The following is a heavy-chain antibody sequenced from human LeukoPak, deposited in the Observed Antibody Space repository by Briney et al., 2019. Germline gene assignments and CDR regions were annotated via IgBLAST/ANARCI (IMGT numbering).Heavy chain of an antibody. J-gene: IGHJ5*02. CDR2: IYYSGST. CDR1: GGSISNYY. V-gene: IGHV4-59*08. D-gene: IGHD1-7*01. CDR3: ARHGISGTTYWFDP. Sequence: SETLSLTCTVPGGSISNYYWSWIRQRPGKGLEWIGYIYYSGSTNYNPSLKSRVTISVDTSKNQFSLKLSSVTAADTAVYYCARHGISGTTYWFDPWGQGTLVSVSS.